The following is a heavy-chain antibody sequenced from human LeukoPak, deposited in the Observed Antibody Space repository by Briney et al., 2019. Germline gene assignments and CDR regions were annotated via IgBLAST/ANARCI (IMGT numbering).Heavy chain of an antibody. D-gene: IGHD5-24*01. V-gene: IGHV3-74*01. Sequence: GGSLRLSCAASGFTFSNYWMHWVRQAPGEGLVWVSRISDDGGHTFYADSVKGRFAMSRDNARNTLFLQMNSLRAGDTAVYYCARVTGGYNLVDYWGQGTLVTVSS. CDR1: GFTFSNYW. CDR3: ARVTGGYNLVDY. J-gene: IGHJ4*02. CDR2: ISDDGGHT.